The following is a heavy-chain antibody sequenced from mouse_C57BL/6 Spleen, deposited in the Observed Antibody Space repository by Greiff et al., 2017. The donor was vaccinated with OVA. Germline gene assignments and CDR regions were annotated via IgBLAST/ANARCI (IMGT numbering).Heavy chain of an antibody. J-gene: IGHJ1*03. CDR3: ARAYGSSYEYFDV. Sequence: QVQLKQSGAELVKPGASVKISCKASGYAFSSYWMNWVKQRPGKGLEWIGQIYPGAGDTNYNGKFKGKATLAADKSSSTAYMRLSSLTSEDSAVYFCARAYGSSYEYFDVWGTGTTVTVSS. CDR2: IYPGAGDT. V-gene: IGHV1-80*01. D-gene: IGHD1-1*01. CDR1: GYAFSSYW.